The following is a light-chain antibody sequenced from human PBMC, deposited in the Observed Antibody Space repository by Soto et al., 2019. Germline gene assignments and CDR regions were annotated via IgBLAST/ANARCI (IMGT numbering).Light chain of an antibody. CDR3: QQYGSSPKT. CDR2: DAS. J-gene: IGKJ1*01. CDR1: QSVSSSY. Sequence: EIVLTQSPATLSLSPGEIATLSCAASQSVSSSYLAWYQQKPGLAPRLLIYDASSRATGIPNRFSGSGSGTDFTLSISRLEPEDFAVYYCQQYGSSPKTFGQGTKVEIK. V-gene: IGKV3D-20*01.